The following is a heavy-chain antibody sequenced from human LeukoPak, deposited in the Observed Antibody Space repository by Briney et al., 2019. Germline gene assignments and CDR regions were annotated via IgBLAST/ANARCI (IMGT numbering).Heavy chain of an antibody. Sequence: GGSLRLSCAASGFTFSDYYMSWIRQAPGKGLEWVSYISSSSSYTNYADSVKGRFTISRDNTKNSLYLQMNSLRAEDTAVYYCARGGYSGYDWVDYWGQGTLVTVSS. J-gene: IGHJ4*02. V-gene: IGHV3-11*05. CDR2: ISSSSSYT. CDR3: ARGGYSGYDWVDY. CDR1: GFTFSDYY. D-gene: IGHD5-12*01.